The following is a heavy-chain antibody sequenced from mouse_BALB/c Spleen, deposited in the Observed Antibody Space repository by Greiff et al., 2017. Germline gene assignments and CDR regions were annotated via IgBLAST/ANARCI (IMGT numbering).Heavy chain of an antibody. CDR2: ISSGSSTI. CDR1: GFTFSSFG. D-gene: IGHD1-1*01. J-gene: IGHJ2*01. Sequence: EVKLMESGGGLVQPGGSRKLSCAASGFTFSSFGMHWVRQAPEKGLEWVAYISSGSSTIYYADTVKGRFTISRDNPKNTLFLQMTSLRSEDTAMYYCARTELRGYFDYWGQGTTLTVSS. V-gene: IGHV5-17*02. CDR3: ARTELRGYFDY.